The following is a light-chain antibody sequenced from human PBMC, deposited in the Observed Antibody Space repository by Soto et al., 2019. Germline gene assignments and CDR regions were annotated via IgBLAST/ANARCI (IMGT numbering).Light chain of an antibody. J-gene: IGLJ2*01. V-gene: IGLV2-14*01. Sequence: QSALTQPVSVSGSPGQSITISCTGTSSDIGAFNYVSWFQQHPGKTPKLIILEVVNRPSGVSNRFSGSKSGNTASLTISGLQADDEADYYCSSYTRRTTALFGGGTKLTVL. CDR1: SSDIGAFNY. CDR3: SSYTRRTTAL. CDR2: EVV.